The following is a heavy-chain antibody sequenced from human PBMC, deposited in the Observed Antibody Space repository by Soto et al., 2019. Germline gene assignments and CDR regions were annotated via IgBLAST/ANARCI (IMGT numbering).Heavy chain of an antibody. CDR2: ISHNSDDI. V-gene: IGHV3-21*01. Sequence: GGSLRLSCASSGFTFASYNMLCVRQAPGKGLEWVASISHNSDDIYHADSVKGRFTVSRDNAKNSLFLEMTILRDEDTAVYYCARGGSAERQTDGDSYHYSPMDVWGQGTTVTVSS. D-gene: IGHD2-21*02. CDR3: ARGGSAERQTDGDSYHYSPMDV. J-gene: IGHJ6*02. CDR1: GFTFASYN.